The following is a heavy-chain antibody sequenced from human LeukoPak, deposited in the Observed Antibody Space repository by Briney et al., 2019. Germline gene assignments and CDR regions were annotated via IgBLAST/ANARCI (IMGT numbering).Heavy chain of an antibody. Sequence: GGSLRLSCAASGFTFDDYAMHCVRQAPGKGLEWVSLISGDGGSTYYADSVKGRFTISRDNSKNSLYLQMNSLRTEDTALYYCAKDWQYYYDSSGYLQHWGQGTLVTVSS. D-gene: IGHD3-22*01. CDR3: AKDWQYYYDSSGYLQH. J-gene: IGHJ1*01. CDR2: ISGDGGST. CDR1: GFTFDDYA. V-gene: IGHV3-43*02.